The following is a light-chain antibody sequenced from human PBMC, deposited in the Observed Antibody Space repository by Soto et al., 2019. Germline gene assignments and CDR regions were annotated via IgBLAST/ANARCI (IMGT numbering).Light chain of an antibody. CDR3: HQYKSYTPYT. CDR1: HSIDTW. J-gene: IGKJ2*01. Sequence: DIQMTQSPSALSASLGDRVTITCRASHSIDTWLAWYQQRPGKAHNLLIYDASSLASGVPSRFSGGGSGTEFTLTISNLQPEDFGTYYCHQYKSYTPYTIGQGTKVEIK. CDR2: DAS. V-gene: IGKV1-5*01.